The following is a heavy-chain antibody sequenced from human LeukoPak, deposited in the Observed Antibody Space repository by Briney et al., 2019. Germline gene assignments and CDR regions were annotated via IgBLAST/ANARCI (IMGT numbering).Heavy chain of an antibody. CDR1: GDSINSYY. Sequence: SETLSLTCTVSGDSINSYYWSWIRQPPAKGLEWIGYIYYSGSTNYNPSLKSRVTISVDTSKNQFSLKLSSVTAADTAVYYCARGTYCGGDCYSGYYYYYGMDVWGQGTTVTVSS. J-gene: IGHJ6*02. V-gene: IGHV4-59*01. CDR3: ARGTYCGGDCYSGYYYYYGMDV. D-gene: IGHD2-21*02. CDR2: IYYSGST.